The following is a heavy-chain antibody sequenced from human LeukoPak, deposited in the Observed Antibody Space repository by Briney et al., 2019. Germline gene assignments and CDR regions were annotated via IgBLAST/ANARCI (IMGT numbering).Heavy chain of an antibody. V-gene: IGHV4-59*12. Sequence: SETLSLTRTVSGGSISSYYWSWIRQPPGKGLEWIGYIYYSGSTNYNPSLKSRVTISVDTSKNQFSLKLSSVTAADTAVYYCARGAYSSSSGSNWFDPWGQGTLVTVSS. D-gene: IGHD6-6*01. J-gene: IGHJ5*02. CDR1: GGSISSYY. CDR2: IYYSGST. CDR3: ARGAYSSSSGSNWFDP.